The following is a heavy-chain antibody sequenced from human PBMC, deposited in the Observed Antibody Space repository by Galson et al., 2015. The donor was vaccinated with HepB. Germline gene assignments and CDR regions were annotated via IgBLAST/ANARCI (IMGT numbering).Heavy chain of an antibody. Sequence: ETLSLTCAVYGGSFSGYYWSWIRQPPGKGLEWIGEINHSGSTNYNPSLKSRVTISVDTSKNQFSLKLSSVTAADTAVYYCARGMRPLGTVAGLPKLKYYYYMDVWGKGTTVTVSS. CDR1: GGSFSGYY. CDR2: INHSGST. V-gene: IGHV4-34*01. CDR3: ARGMRPLGTVAGLPKLKYYYYMDV. J-gene: IGHJ6*03. D-gene: IGHD6-19*01.